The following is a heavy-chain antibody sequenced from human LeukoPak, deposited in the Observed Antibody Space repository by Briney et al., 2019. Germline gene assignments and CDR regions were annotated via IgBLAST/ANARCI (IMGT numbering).Heavy chain of an antibody. CDR3: AKSQYSFGSGSTRPLFDH. CDR1: GYTFTGYF. J-gene: IGHJ4*02. Sequence: ASVKVSCKASGYTFTGYFMHWVRQAPGQGLEWMGWINPSSGGTYFAQRFEARVTLTRDTSINTAYMEMRGLTSDDTAIYYCAKSQYSFGSGSTRPLFDHWGQGTLVTVSS. D-gene: IGHD3-10*01. V-gene: IGHV1-2*02. CDR2: INPSSGGT.